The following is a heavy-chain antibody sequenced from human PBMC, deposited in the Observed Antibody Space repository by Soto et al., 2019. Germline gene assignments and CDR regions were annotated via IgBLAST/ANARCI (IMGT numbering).Heavy chain of an antibody. J-gene: IGHJ4*02. Sequence: SVKGSCKASGYSFTIYCIGWARQAPGQGLEWMGGIIPIFGTANYAQKFQGRVTITADESTSTAYMELSSLRSEDTAVYYCARLYYYDSSGYPELDYWGQGTLVTVSS. CDR2: IIPIFGTA. V-gene: IGHV1-69*13. D-gene: IGHD3-22*01. CDR3: ARLYYYDSSGYPELDY. CDR1: GYSFTIYC.